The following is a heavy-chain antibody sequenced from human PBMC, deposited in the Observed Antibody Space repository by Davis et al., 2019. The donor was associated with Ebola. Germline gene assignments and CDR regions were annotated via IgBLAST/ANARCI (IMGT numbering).Heavy chain of an antibody. J-gene: IGHJ4*02. V-gene: IGHV1-2*02. CDR1: GYTFTDYF. CDR2: LNPDNGDT. D-gene: IGHD2-15*01. CDR3: ARDLTGGGSRD. Sequence: ASVQVSCKASGYTFTDYFMHWVRQAPGQGLAYMGWLNPDNGDTYYAPKFQGRVTLTRDTSITTAYMELNSLRSDDTAVYYCARDLTGGGSRDWGQGTPVTVSS.